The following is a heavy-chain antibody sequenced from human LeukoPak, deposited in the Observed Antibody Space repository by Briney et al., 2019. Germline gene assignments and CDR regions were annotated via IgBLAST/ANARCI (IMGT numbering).Heavy chain of an antibody. V-gene: IGHV1-18*01. CDR3: ARVIVVVAAIGNWFDP. Sequence: GASVKVSCKASGYTFTSYGISXXXXXPGQXXXXXXXXXAYXXXXXYAXKLXXXXXXXXXTSTSTAYMELRSLRSDDTAVYYCARVIVVVAAIGNWFDPWGQGTLVTVSS. CDR1: GYTFTSYG. CDR2: XXAYXXXX. D-gene: IGHD2-15*01. J-gene: IGHJ5*02.